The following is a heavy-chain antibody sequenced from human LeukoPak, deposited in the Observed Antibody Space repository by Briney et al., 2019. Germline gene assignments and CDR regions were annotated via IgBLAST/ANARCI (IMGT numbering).Heavy chain of an antibody. V-gene: IGHV4-39*07. D-gene: IGHD3-10*01. Sequence: SETLSLTCTVSGGSLSSSSYYWGWIRQPPGKGLEWLGEINHRGSTNYKSSLKSRVTISVDTSKKQFSLKLSSVTAADTAVYYCARRVGRWFGERAYYYNYMDVWGIGTTVTISS. J-gene: IGHJ6*03. CDR3: ARRVGRWFGERAYYYNYMDV. CDR1: GGSLSSSSYY. CDR2: INHRGST.